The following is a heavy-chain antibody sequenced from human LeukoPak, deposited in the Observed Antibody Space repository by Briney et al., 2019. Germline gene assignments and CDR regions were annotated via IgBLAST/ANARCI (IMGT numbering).Heavy chain of an antibody. CDR2: MNPSSGNT. J-gene: IGHJ4*02. V-gene: IGHV1-8*01. Sequence: ASVKVSCKASGYTFTSYDINWVRQATGQGLEWMGWMNPSSGNTGYAQKFQGRVTMTRNTSISTAYMELSSLRSEDTAVYYCARGITMVRGVTPFYWGQGTLVTVSS. CDR3: ARGITMVRGVTPFY. CDR1: GYTFTSYD. D-gene: IGHD3-10*01.